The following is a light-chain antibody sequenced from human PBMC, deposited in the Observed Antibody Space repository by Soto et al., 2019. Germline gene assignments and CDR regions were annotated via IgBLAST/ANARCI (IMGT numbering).Light chain of an antibody. V-gene: IGLV2-11*01. CDR3: CSYAGSYTWV. Sequence: QSALTQPRSVSGSPGQSVTISCTGTSSDVGSYNYVSWYQHHPGKAPKLMIYDVSKRPSGVPDRFSGSKSGNTSSLTISGLQAEDEADYYCCSYAGSYTWVFGGGTNVTVL. CDR1: SSDVGSYNY. J-gene: IGLJ3*02. CDR2: DVS.